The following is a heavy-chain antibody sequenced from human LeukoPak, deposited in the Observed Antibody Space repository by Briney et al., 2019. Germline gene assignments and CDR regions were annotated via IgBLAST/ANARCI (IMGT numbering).Heavy chain of an antibody. CDR1: EFTFSIYG. V-gene: IGHV3-30*18. D-gene: IGHD5-18*01. Sequence: PGRSLRLSYAASEFTFSIYGMHWVRQAPGKGLEWVAVISYDGSNKYYADSVKGRFTISRDNSKNTLYVQMNSLRAEDTAVYYCAKEEGYSSGHYYYAMDVWGQGTTVTVSS. J-gene: IGHJ6*02. CDR2: ISYDGSNK. CDR3: AKEEGYSSGHYYYAMDV.